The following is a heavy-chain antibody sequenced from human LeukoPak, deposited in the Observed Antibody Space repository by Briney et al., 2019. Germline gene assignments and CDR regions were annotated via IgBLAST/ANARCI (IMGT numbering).Heavy chain of an antibody. J-gene: IGHJ6*03. CDR1: GYTFTGHY. Sequence: GASVKVSCKASGYTFTGHYMHWVRQAPGQGLEWMGWINPNSGGTNYAQRFQGRVTITRNTSISTAYMELSSLRSEDTAVYYCARGRRYSSGWTKIYYYYYMDVWGKGTTVTVSS. V-gene: IGHV1-2*02. CDR3: ARGRRYSSGWTKIYYYYYMDV. CDR2: INPNSGGT. D-gene: IGHD6-19*01.